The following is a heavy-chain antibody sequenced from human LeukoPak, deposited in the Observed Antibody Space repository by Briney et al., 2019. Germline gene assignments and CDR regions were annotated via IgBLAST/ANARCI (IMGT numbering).Heavy chain of an antibody. V-gene: IGHV3-33*06. J-gene: IGHJ4*02. CDR3: AKVVQYTASTGTGLDY. Sequence: GGSLRLSCAASGFTFFNYGMHWVRQAPGKGLDWVAVIWNDGSYKYYADPVKGRFTISRDNPKNTLYLQMNSLRAEDTAIYYCAKVVQYTASTGTGLDYWGQGTLVTVSS. D-gene: IGHD6-13*01. CDR1: GFTFFNYG. CDR2: IWNDGSYK.